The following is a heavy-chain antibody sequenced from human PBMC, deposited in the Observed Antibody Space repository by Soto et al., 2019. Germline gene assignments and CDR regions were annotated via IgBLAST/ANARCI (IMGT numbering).Heavy chain of an antibody. V-gene: IGHV3-33*01. D-gene: IGHD5-12*01. CDR1: GFTFSSYG. J-gene: IGHJ4*02. CDR2: IWYDGSNK. CDR3: ARDQGMATIRGYFDS. Sequence: QVQLVESGGGVVQPGRSLRLSCAASGFTFSSYGMHWVRQAPGKGLEWVAVIWYDGSNKYYADSVKGRFTISRDTSKNTLYLQMNSLRADDTAVYYCARDQGMATIRGYFDSWGQGTLVTVSS.